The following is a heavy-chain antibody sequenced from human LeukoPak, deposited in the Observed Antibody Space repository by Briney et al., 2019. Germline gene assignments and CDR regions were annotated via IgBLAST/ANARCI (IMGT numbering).Heavy chain of an antibody. CDR1: GFTFSSYW. D-gene: IGHD6-13*01. J-gene: IGHJ4*02. CDR3: TREVQAAGKTLDY. CDR2: INNDGSST. V-gene: IGHV3-74*01. Sequence: PGGPLRLSCAASGFTFSSYWMHWVRQVPGKGLVWVSRINNDGSSTTYADSVKGRFTISRDNAKNTLYLQMNSLRAEDTAVYYCTREVQAAGKTLDYWGQGTLITVSS.